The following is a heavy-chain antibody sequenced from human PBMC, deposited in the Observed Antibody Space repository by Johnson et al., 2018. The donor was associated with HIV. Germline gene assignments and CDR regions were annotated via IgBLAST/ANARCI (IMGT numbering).Heavy chain of an antibody. J-gene: IGHJ3*02. D-gene: IGHD6-19*01. Sequence: MLLVESGGGLVQPGGSLRLSCAASGFTVSSNYMSWVRQAPGKGLEWDSVIYSGGSTYYADYVKGRFTISRDKSKNTLYLQINSLRAEDTALYYWLGRGGQWLVQSAFDIWGQGTMVTVSS. CDR1: GFTVSSNY. CDR3: LGRGGQWLVQSAFDI. CDR2: IYSGGST. V-gene: IGHV3-66*02.